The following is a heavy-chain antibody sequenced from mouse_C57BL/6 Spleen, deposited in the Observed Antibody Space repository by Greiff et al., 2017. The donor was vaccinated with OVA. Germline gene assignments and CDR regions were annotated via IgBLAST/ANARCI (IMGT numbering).Heavy chain of an antibody. Sequence: VQLQQSGPELVKPGASVKISCKASGYAFSSSWMNWVKQRPGKGLEWIGRLYPGDGDTNYNGKFKGKATLTADKSSSTAYMQLSSLTSEDSAVYFCARRGDDGSSYWGQGTSVTVSS. V-gene: IGHV1-82*01. J-gene: IGHJ4*01. D-gene: IGHD2-3*01. CDR2: LYPGDGDT. CDR3: ARRGDDGSSY. CDR1: GYAFSSSW.